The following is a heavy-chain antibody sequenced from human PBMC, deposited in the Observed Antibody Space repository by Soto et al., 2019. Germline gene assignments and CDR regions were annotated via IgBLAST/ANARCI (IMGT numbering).Heavy chain of an antibody. Sequence: PGGSLRLSCAASGFKFDNYVMSWVRQASGKGLEWVASISKSGGGAYYADSVKGRFTISRDDSKTTLSLQMNSLRAEDTARYYCAKGVGSYWDYWGQGTLVTVSS. V-gene: IGHV3-23*01. J-gene: IGHJ4*02. D-gene: IGHD3-10*01. CDR2: ISKSGGGA. CDR3: AKGVGSYWDY. CDR1: GFKFDNYV.